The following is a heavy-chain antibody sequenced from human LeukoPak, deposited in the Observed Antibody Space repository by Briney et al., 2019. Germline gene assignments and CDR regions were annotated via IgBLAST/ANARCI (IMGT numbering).Heavy chain of an antibody. CDR2: ISTTVGNT. CDR3: TKRAEFGGFDP. D-gene: IGHD3-10*01. V-gene: IGHV3-23*01. CDR1: GFTFSTSA. Sequence: PGGSLRLSCAASGFTFSTSAMSWVRQAPGKGLEWVSSISTTVGNTYYADSVKGRFTISRDNSNSTLYLQMNSLTAEDTAVYYCTKRAEFGGFDPWGQGTLVTVSS. J-gene: IGHJ5*02.